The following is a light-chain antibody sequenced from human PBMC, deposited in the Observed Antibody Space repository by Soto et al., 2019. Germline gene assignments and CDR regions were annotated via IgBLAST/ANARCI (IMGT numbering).Light chain of an antibody. CDR1: QYINTR. J-gene: IGKJ4*01. CDR3: QQRSNWPPALT. Sequence: EIVLTQSPATLSSFPGDRVTLSCRASQYINTRLAWYQHRPGQAPRLLIYQTSIRAAGIPARFSASGTGTDFTLTISDVQPEDFAVYYCQQRSNWPPALTFGGGTKVEIK. V-gene: IGKV3-11*01. CDR2: QTS.